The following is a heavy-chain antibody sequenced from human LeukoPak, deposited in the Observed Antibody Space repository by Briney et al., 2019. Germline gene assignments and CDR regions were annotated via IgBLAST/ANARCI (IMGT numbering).Heavy chain of an antibody. J-gene: IGHJ4*02. CDR1: GFTFSSYW. CDR3: ARAQRMGATTLCLY. CDR2: INTDGSST. D-gene: IGHD1-26*01. Sequence: GGSLRLSCAASGFTFSSYWMHWVRQAPGKGLVWVSRINTDGSSTSYADSVKGRFTISRGNAKNTLYLQMNSLRAEDTAVYYCARAQRMGATTLCLYWGQGTLVTVSS. V-gene: IGHV3-74*01.